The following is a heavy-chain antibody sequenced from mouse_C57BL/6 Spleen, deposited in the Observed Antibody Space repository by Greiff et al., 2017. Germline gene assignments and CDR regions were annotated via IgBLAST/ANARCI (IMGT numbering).Heavy chain of an antibody. Sequence: QVQLQQSGPELVKPGASVKISCKASGYAFSSSWMNWVKQRPGKGLEWIGRIYPGDGDTNYNGKFKGKATLTADKSSSTACMQLSSLTSEDSAVYFCARWATVVASGYWSQGTTLTVSS. V-gene: IGHV1-82*01. D-gene: IGHD1-1*01. CDR3: ARWATVVASGY. CDR1: GYAFSSSW. J-gene: IGHJ2*01. CDR2: IYPGDGDT.